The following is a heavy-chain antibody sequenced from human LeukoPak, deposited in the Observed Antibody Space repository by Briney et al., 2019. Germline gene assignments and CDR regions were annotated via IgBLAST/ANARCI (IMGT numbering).Heavy chain of an antibody. D-gene: IGHD4-17*01. CDR2: IYYSGST. CDR1: GGSISSGGYS. J-gene: IGHJ4*02. V-gene: IGHV4-30-4*07. Sequence: PSETLSLTCAVSGGSISSGGYSWSWIRQPPGKGLEWIGYIYYSGSTYYNPSLKSRVTISVDTSKNQFSLKLSSVTAADTAVYYCARDGHYGDYADYWGQGTLVTVSS. CDR3: ARDGHYGDYADY.